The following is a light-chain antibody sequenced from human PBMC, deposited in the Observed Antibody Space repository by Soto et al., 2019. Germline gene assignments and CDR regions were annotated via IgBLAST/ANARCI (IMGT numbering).Light chain of an antibody. CDR3: QQYGSSPSLT. Sequence: EIELTQSPCTLSLSPGERATLSCRASQSVSSSYLAWYQQKPRQAPRILIYGASSRDTGIPERFSGSGAGTEFSLPISRLQQQDFAAYYCQQYGSSPSLTFGEGTKVELK. J-gene: IGKJ4*01. CDR1: QSVSSSY. V-gene: IGKV3-20*01. CDR2: GAS.